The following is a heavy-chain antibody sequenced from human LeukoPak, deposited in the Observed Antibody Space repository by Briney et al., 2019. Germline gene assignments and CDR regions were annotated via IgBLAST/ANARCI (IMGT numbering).Heavy chain of an antibody. D-gene: IGHD1-1*01. CDR1: GYSFTSYA. CDR3: ALPRKGNGDGNVYFAY. V-gene: IGHV7-4-1*02. CDR2: INTNTGNP. Sequence: ASVKVFCKASGYSFTSYAVNWVRQAPGQGLEWMGWINTNTGNPTYDQGFTGRFVFSLDISVSTAHLQISSLKAEDTAVYYCALPRKGNGDGNVYFAYGGQGPWVTFPS. J-gene: IGHJ4*02.